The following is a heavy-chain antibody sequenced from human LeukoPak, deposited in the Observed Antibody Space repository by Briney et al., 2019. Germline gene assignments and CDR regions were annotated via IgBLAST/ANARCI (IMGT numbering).Heavy chain of an antibody. V-gene: IGHV3-48*03. CDR1: GFTFSSCE. CDR2: ISSSGSTI. Sequence: GGSLRLSCAASGFTFSSCEMNWVRQAPGKGLEWVSYISSSGSTIYYADSVKGRLTISRDNAKNSLYLQMNSLRAEDTAVYYCARGPMVRGVIIRRSKSGYFDYWGQGTLVTVSS. CDR3: ARGPMVRGVIIRRSKSGYFDY. J-gene: IGHJ4*02. D-gene: IGHD3-10*01.